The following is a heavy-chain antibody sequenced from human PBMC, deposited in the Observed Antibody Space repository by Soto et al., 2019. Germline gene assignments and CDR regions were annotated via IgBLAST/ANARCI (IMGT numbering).Heavy chain of an antibody. CDR1: GGSISSYY. D-gene: IGHD4-17*01. J-gene: IGHJ3*02. CDR2: IYYSGST. V-gene: IGHV4-59*01. CDR3: ARVLRILAQTTVTTYAFDI. Sequence: QVQLQESGPGLVKPSETLSLTCTVSGGSISSYYWSWIRQPPGKGLEWIGYIYYSGSTNYNPSLKSRVTISVDTSKNQFSLKLSSVTAADTAVYYCARVLRILAQTTVTTYAFDIWGQGTMVTVSS.